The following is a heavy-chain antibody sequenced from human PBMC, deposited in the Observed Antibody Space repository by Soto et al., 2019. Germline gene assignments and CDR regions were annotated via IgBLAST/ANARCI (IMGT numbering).Heavy chain of an antibody. CDR3: ARDNQVGGSWRNWFDH. CDR2: IIPIFGTA. J-gene: IGHJ5*02. Sequence: GASVKVSCKASGGTFSSYAISWVRQAPGQGLEWMGGIIPIFGTANYAQKFQGRVTITADKSTSTAYMELSSLRSEDTAVYYCARDNQVGGSWRNWFDHWGQGTLVTVSS. D-gene: IGHD2-15*01. V-gene: IGHV1-69*06. CDR1: GGTFSSYA.